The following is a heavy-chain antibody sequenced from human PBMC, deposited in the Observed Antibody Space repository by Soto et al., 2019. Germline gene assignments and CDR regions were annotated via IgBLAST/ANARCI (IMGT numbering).Heavy chain of an antibody. J-gene: IGHJ6*02. Sequence: QVQLVQSGAEVKKPGSSVKVSCKASGGTFSSYAISWVRQAPGQGLEWMGGIIPIFGTANYAQKFQGRVTITADESTSTAYMELSSLRSEDTAVYYCARDGPAAIFSYYYGMDVWGQGTTVTVSS. CDR3: ARDGPAAIFSYYYGMDV. D-gene: IGHD2-2*02. V-gene: IGHV1-69*12. CDR2: IIPIFGTA. CDR1: GGTFSSYA.